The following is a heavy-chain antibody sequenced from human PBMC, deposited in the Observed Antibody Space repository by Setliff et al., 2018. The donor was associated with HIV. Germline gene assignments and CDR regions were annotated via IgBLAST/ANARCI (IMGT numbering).Heavy chain of an antibody. J-gene: IGHJ4*02. V-gene: IGHV4-39*07. D-gene: IGHD3-22*01. CDR3: ARDPHYFDRSGHYSWFYFDY. CDR1: GDSFSSSGSH. Sequence: KTSETLSLTCTVSGDSFSSSGSHWGWIRQPPGKGLEWIGNIDSTGSPYYNPALKSRVIISVDTSKKRFSLELGSLTAADTAVYFCARDPHYFDRSGHYSWFYFDYWGQGKLVTVSS. CDR2: IDSTGSP.